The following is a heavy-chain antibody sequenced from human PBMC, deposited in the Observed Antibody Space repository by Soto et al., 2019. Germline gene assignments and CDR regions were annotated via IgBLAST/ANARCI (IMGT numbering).Heavy chain of an antibody. Sequence: EVQLLESGGGLVQPGGSLRLSCAASGFTFSSYAMSWVRQAPGKGLEWVSAISGSGGSTYYADSVKGRFTISRDNSKNTMYLQMNSLRAEDTAVYYCANSLYQPLLSDGYYFDYWGQGTLVTVSS. CDR2: ISGSGGST. D-gene: IGHD2-2*01. CDR3: ANSLYQPLLSDGYYFDY. J-gene: IGHJ4*02. V-gene: IGHV3-23*01. CDR1: GFTFSSYA.